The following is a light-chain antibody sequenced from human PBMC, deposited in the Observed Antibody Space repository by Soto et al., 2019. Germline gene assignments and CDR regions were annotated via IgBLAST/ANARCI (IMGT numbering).Light chain of an antibody. V-gene: IGLV2-11*01. J-gene: IGLJ1*01. CDR2: DVT. Sequence: QSALTQPRSVSGSPGQSVTISCTGTSSDVGGYNCVSWYQQHPGKAPQLIIYDVTQRPSGVPDRFSGSKSGNTASLSISGLQAEDEADYYCQSYDRSLSGSFFGTGTKVTVL. CDR1: SSDVGGYNC. CDR3: QSYDRSLSGSF.